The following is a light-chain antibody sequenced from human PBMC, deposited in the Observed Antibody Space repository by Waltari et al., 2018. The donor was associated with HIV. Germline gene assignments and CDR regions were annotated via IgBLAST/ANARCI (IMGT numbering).Light chain of an antibody. J-gene: IGLJ2*01. CDR1: SSNLGRNP. V-gene: IGLV1-44*01. CDR2: GKN. Sequence: QSVLTQPPSTSGTPGQRVTISCSGSSSNLGRNPVSWFQQLPGKYPKVLMYGKNQRPSGVPDRFSGSKSGTSASLAIGGLQSEDEADYYCASWDDSLNGPVFGGGTTLTVL. CDR3: ASWDDSLNGPV.